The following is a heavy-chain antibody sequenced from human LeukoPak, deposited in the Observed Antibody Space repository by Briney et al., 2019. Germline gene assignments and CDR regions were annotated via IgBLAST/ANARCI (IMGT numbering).Heavy chain of an antibody. Sequence: SVKVSCKASGYTFTSYGISWVRQAPGQGLEWMGRITPIPGIANYAQKFQGRVTITADKSTSTAYMGLSSLRSEDTAVYYCARDTFHGSGSWDWGQGTLVTVSS. CDR1: GYTFTSYG. CDR3: ARDTFHGSGSWD. CDR2: ITPIPGIA. V-gene: IGHV1-69*04. J-gene: IGHJ4*02. D-gene: IGHD3-10*01.